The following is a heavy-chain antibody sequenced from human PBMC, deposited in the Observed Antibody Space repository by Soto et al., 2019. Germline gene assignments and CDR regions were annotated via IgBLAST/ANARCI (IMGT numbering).Heavy chain of an antibody. J-gene: IGHJ5*02. V-gene: IGHV4-31*03. D-gene: IGHD3-3*01. CDR3: ASFKGRDFWSGYPNWFDP. Sequence: SETLSLTCTVSGGYISGGGYYWSWIRQHPGKGLEWIGYIYYSGSTYYNPSLKSRVTISVDTSKNQFSLKLSSVTAADTAVYYCASFKGRDFWSGYPNWFDPWGQGTQVTVSS. CDR1: GGYISGGGYY. CDR2: IYYSGST.